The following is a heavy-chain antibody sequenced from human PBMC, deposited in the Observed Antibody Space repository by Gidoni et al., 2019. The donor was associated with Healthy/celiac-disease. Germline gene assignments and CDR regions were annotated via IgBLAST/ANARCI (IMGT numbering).Heavy chain of an antibody. CDR2: ISYDGSNK. Sequence: QVQLVESGGGVVQPGMSLSLSCAASGLTFSSYGMPWVRQAPGKGLEWVAVISYDGSNKYYADSVKGRFTISRDNSKNTLYLQMNSLRAEDTAVYYCAKDAGYCSSTSCLAYYGMDVWGQGTTVTVSS. CDR1: GLTFSSYG. CDR3: AKDAGYCSSTSCLAYYGMDV. J-gene: IGHJ6*02. V-gene: IGHV3-30*18. D-gene: IGHD2-2*01.